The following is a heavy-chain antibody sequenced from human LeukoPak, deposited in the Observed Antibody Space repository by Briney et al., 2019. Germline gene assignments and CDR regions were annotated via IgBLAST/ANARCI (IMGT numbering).Heavy chain of an antibody. V-gene: IGHV4-34*01. CDR1: GGSFSGYY. CDR2: INHSGST. Sequence: SETLSLTCAVYGGSFSGYYWGWIRQPPGKGLEWIGEINHSGSTNYNPSLKSRVTISVDTSKNQFSLKLSSVTAADTAVYYCARGVRILMVYAIPFDPWGQGTLVTVSS. J-gene: IGHJ5*02. CDR3: ARGVRILMVYAIPFDP. D-gene: IGHD2-8*01.